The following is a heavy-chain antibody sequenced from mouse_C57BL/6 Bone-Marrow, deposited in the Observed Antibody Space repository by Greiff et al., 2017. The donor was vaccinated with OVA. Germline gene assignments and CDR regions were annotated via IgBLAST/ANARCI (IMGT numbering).Heavy chain of an antibody. J-gene: IGHJ3*01. CDR3: AREGFLYYGRRRASIAY. V-gene: IGHV1-53*01. CDR1: GYTFTSYW. CDR2: INPSNGGT. Sequence: QVQLKQPGTELVKPGASVKLSCKASGYTFTSYWMHWVKQRPGQGLEWIGNINPSNGGTNYNEKIKSKATLTVDKSSSTAYIQLSSLTSEESAVYYCAREGFLYYGRRRASIAYWGQGTLVTVSA. D-gene: IGHD1-1*01.